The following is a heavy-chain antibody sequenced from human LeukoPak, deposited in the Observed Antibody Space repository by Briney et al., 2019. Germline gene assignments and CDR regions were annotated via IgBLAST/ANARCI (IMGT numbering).Heavy chain of an antibody. Sequence: GGSLRFSCSASGFTFSSYAMHGVRQAPGKGLEYVSAISSNGGSTYYADSVKGRFTISRDNSKNTLYLQMSSLRAEDTAVYYCVKEGYSYGYGGDFDYWGQGTLVTVSS. D-gene: IGHD5-18*01. J-gene: IGHJ4*02. V-gene: IGHV3-64D*06. CDR2: ISSNGGST. CDR3: VKEGYSYGYGGDFDY. CDR1: GFTFSSYA.